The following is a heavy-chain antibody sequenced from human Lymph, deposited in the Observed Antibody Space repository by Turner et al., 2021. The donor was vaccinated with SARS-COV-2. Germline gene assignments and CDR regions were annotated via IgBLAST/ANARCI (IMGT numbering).Heavy chain of an antibody. CDR2: IYYSGST. D-gene: IGHD3-3*01. V-gene: IGHV4-39*01. J-gene: IGHJ5*02. Sequence: QLQLQESGPGLVKPSETLSLTCTVSGGSISSSSDYWGWIRQPQGKGLEWIGSIYYSGSTDYNPSLKSRVTIFVDTSKNQFSLKLSSVTAADTAVYYCARHFTIFGVAGSWFDPWGQGTLVTVSS. CDR3: ARHFTIFGVAGSWFDP. CDR1: GGSISSSSDY.